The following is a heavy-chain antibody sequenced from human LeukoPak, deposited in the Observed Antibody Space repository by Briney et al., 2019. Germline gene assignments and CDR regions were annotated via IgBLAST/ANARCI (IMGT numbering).Heavy chain of an antibody. V-gene: IGHV4-59*12. CDR2: IYYSGST. Sequence: PSETLSLTCTVSGGSISSYYWSWIRQPPGKGLEWIGYIYYSGSTNYNPSLKSRVTISVDTSKNQFSLKLSSVTAADTAVYYCARGRQDIVVVPAAMSPHFDYWGQGTLVTVSS. CDR3: ARGRQDIVVVPAAMSPHFDY. CDR1: GGSISSYY. D-gene: IGHD2-2*01. J-gene: IGHJ4*02.